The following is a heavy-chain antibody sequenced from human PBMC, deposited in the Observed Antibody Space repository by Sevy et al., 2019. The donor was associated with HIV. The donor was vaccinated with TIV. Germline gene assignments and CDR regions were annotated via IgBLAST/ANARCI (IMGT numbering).Heavy chain of an antibody. D-gene: IGHD5-12*01. CDR2: IYYSGST. J-gene: IGHJ4*02. V-gene: IGHV4-31*03. Sequence: SETLSLTYTVSGGSISSGGYYWSWIRQHPGKGLEWIGYIYYSGSTYYNPSLKSRVTISVDTSKNQFSLKLSSVTAADTAVYYCARHRWLQSPPDYWGQGTLVTVSS. CDR1: GGSISSGGYY. CDR3: ARHRWLQSPPDY.